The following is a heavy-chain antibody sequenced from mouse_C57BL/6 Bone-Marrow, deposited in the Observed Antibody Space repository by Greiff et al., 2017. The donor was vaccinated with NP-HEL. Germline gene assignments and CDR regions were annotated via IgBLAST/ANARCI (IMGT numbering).Heavy chain of an antibody. V-gene: IGHV1-62-2*01. CDR1: GYTFTEYT. CDR2: FYPGRGSI. CDR3: ARHEGGYDGGYYAMDY. D-gene: IGHD2-2*01. J-gene: IGHJ4*01. Sequence: QVQLQQSGAELVKPGASVKLSCKASGYTFTEYTIHWVKQRSGQGLEWIGWFYPGRGSIKYNEKFKDKATLTADQSSSTVYMELSRLTSEDSAVYFCARHEGGYDGGYYAMDYWGQGTSVTVSS.